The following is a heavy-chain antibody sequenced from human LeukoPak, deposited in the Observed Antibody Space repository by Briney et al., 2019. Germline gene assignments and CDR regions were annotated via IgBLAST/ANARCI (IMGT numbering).Heavy chain of an antibody. D-gene: IGHD3-9*01. CDR1: GYTLTELS. V-gene: IGHV1-24*01. Sequence: ASVKVSCKVSGYTLTELSMHWVRQAPGKGLEWMGGFDPEDGETIYAQKFQGRVTMTEDTSTDTAYMELSSLRSEDTAVYYCATTPRYFDWLLATDYWGQGTLVTVSS. CDR2: FDPEDGET. CDR3: ATTPRYFDWLLATDY. J-gene: IGHJ4*02.